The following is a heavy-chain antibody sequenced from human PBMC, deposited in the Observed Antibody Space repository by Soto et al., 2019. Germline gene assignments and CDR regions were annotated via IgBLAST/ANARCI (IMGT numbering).Heavy chain of an antibody. CDR1: GFTFSDYY. Sequence: GGSLRLSCAASGFTFSDYYMSWIRQAPGKGLEWVSYISSSGSTIYYADSVKGRFTISRDNAKNSLYLQMNSLRAEDTAMYYCARVSDYYGSGSYLMGFDPWGQGTLVTVSS. D-gene: IGHD3-10*01. CDR3: ARVSDYYGSGSYLMGFDP. CDR2: ISSSGSTI. J-gene: IGHJ5*02. V-gene: IGHV3-11*01.